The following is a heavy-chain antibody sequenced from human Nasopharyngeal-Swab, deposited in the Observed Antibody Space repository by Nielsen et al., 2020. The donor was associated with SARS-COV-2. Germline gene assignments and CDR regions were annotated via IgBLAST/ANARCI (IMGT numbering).Heavy chain of an antibody. CDR1: GGTFSSYA. Sequence: SVKVSCKASGGTFSSYAISWVRQAPGQGLEWMGGIIPIFGTANYAQKFQGRVTITADESTSTAYMELSSLRSEDTAVYYCASLSPLDYGGNPDFDYWGQGTLVTVSS. CDR3: ASLSPLDYGGNPDFDY. V-gene: IGHV1-69*13. D-gene: IGHD4-23*01. J-gene: IGHJ4*02. CDR2: IIPIFGTA.